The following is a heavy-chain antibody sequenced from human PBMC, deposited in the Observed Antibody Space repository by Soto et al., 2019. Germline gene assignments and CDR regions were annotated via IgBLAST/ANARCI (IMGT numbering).Heavy chain of an antibody. J-gene: IGHJ5*02. CDR2: IYYSGST. CDR3: ARDRGSTWMYKWFDP. CDR1: GDSINSADYY. Sequence: QVQLQESGPGLMKPSQTLSLTCTVSGDSINSADYYWSWIRQPPGKGLEWIGHIYYSGSTYYTPSVNSRFTISIDTSKNQFSLKMTSVTAADTAVYYCARDRGSTWMYKWFDPWGQGTQVTVSS. V-gene: IGHV4-30-4*01. D-gene: IGHD6-13*01.